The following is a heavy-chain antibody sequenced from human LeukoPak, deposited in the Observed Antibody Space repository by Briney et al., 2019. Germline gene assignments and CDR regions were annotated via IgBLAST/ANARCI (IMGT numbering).Heavy chain of an antibody. Sequence: GGSLRLSCRTSGFLFHVYTMVWVRQAPGKGPEWISSISHSDDSTYYADSVKGRFTISRDNSKDTVYLQMNSLRVDDTALYHCAKSYDTSTSPDHWGQGILVSVSS. V-gene: IGHV3-23*01. CDR2: ISHSDDST. D-gene: IGHD3-3*01. CDR3: AKSYDTSTSPDH. CDR1: GFLFHVYT. J-gene: IGHJ5*02.